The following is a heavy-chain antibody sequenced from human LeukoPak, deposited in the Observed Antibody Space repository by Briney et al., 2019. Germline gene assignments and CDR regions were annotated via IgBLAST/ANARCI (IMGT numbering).Heavy chain of an antibody. CDR1: GGSMSFFS. CDR2: IYMSGTT. D-gene: IGHD2-8*01. J-gene: IGHJ6*02. CDR3: ARTHAQYYYGVDV. V-gene: IGHV4-4*07. Sequence: SETLSLTCTVFGGSMSFFSWSWVRPPAGKGLEWIGRIYMSGTTHYNPALGSRVTMAVDTSQNQFSLQLDSVTAADTGFYYCARTHAQYYYGVDVWGQGTSVTVSS.